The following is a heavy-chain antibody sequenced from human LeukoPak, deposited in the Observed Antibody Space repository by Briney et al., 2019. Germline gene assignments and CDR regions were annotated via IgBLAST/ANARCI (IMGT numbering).Heavy chain of an antibody. Sequence: SETLSLTCTVSGGSISSSSYYWGWIRQPPGRGLEWIGSIYYSGSTYYNPSLKSRVTISVDTSKNQFSLKLSSVTAADTAVYYCARHVRTGYYFDYWGQGTLVTVSS. CDR3: ARHVRTGYYFDY. V-gene: IGHV4-39*01. CDR2: IYYSGST. CDR1: GGSISSSSYY. J-gene: IGHJ4*02. D-gene: IGHD1-1*01.